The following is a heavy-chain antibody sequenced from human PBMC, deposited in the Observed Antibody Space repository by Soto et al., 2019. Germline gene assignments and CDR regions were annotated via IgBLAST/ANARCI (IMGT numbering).Heavy chain of an antibody. CDR2: ISGGGTTT. CDR3: ARLGDYGSGSY. Sequence: EVHLVESGGDLVQPGGSLRLSCAASGFSFSSFSMNWVRQAPGKGPEWVSYISGGGTTTYYADSVKGRFTISRDDANDSLLLQMNSLQAEATAVYYWARLGDYGSGSYWGQGTLVSVSS. V-gene: IGHV3-48*04. CDR1: GFSFSSFS. J-gene: IGHJ4*02. D-gene: IGHD3-10*01.